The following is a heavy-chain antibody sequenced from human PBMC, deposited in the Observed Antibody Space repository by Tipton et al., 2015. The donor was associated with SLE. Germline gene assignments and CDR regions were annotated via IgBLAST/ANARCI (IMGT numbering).Heavy chain of an antibody. D-gene: IGHD3-10*02. CDR3: AYAELSFVPIDS. CDR2: IFYGGGN. J-gene: IGHJ4*02. Sequence: TLSLTCTVSGGSISSHYWSWIRQSPGRGFEWIGYIFYGGGNNYNYNPSLKSRVTMSADTSKNQFSLRLTSVTAADTAVYYCAYAELSFVPIDSWGQGSLFTVSS. CDR1: GGSISSHY. V-gene: IGHV4-59*11.